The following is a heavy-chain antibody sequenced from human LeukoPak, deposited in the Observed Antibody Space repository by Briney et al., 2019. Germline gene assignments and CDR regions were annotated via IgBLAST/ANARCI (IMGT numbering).Heavy chain of an antibody. V-gene: IGHV3-74*01. D-gene: IGHD3-22*01. CDR1: GFTFSNYE. CDR2: INSDGSST. Sequence: PGGSLRLSCAASGFTFSNYEMNWVRQAPGKGLVWVSRINSDGSSTSYADSVKGRFTISRDNAKNTLYLQMNSLRAEDTAVYYCARGVTHYYDSSGYYPGFDYWGQGTLVTVSS. J-gene: IGHJ4*02. CDR3: ARGVTHYYDSSGYYPGFDY.